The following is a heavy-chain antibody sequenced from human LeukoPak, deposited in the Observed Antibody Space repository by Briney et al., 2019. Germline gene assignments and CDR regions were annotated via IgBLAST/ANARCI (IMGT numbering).Heavy chain of an antibody. CDR3: ARRRYDASGYYPSRGRYFDY. CDR1: GGSISNSRDY. D-gene: IGHD3-22*01. J-gene: IGHJ4*02. CDR2: IYYSGST. Sequence: PSETLSLTCTVSGGSISNSRDYWAWIRQPPGKVLESIANIYYSGSTYYSPSLKSRVTISVDTSKNQFSLKLSSVTAADTAVYYCARRRYDASGYYPSRGRYFDYWGQGTLVTVSS. V-gene: IGHV4-39*01.